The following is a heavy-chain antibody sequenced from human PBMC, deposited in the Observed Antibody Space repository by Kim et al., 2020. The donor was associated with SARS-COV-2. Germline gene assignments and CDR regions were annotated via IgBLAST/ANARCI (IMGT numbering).Heavy chain of an antibody. CDR2: IYYSGST. J-gene: IGHJ6*02. CDR1: GGSISSGGYY. D-gene: IGHD3-10*01. V-gene: IGHV4-31*03. Sequence: SETLSLTCTVSGGSISSGGYYWSWIRQHPGKGLEWIGYIYYSGSTYYNPSLKSRVTISVDTSKNQFSLKLSSVTAADTAVYYCARVRRYYYYGMDVWGQGTTVTVSS. CDR3: ARVRRYYYYGMDV.